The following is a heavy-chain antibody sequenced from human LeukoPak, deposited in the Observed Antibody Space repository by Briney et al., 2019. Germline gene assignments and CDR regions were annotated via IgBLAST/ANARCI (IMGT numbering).Heavy chain of an antibody. D-gene: IGHD2-21*01. CDR1: GGTFSRYT. J-gene: IGHJ5*02. Sequence: ASVKVSCKASGGTFSRYTISWVRQAPGQGLEWVGRIIPILWIAHYAQKFQGRVTITADKSTSTAYMELSSLRSEDTAVYYCARDRARRFLQGYNWFDPWGQGTLVTVSS. CDR3: ARDRARRFLQGYNWFDP. CDR2: IIPILWIA. V-gene: IGHV1-69*04.